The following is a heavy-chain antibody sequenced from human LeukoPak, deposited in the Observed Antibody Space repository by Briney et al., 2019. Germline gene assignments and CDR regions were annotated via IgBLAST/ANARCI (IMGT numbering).Heavy chain of an antibody. V-gene: IGHV4-59*01. CDR2: IYYSGST. D-gene: IGHD5-18*01. CDR3: ARTTEGGYSYGYFYYYYMDV. CDR1: GGSISSYY. J-gene: IGHJ6*03. Sequence: PSETLSLTCTVSGGSISSYYWSWIRQPPGKGLEWIGYIYYSGSTNYKSSLKSRVTISVDTSKNQFSLKLSSVTAADTAVYYCARTTEGGYSYGYFYYYYMDVWGRGTTVTISS.